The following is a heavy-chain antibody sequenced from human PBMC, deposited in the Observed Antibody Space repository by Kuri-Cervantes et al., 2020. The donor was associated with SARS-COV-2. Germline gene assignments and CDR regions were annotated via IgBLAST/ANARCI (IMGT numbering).Heavy chain of an antibody. D-gene: IGHD4-23*01. CDR1: GYTFTSYG. J-gene: IGHJ6*03. Sequence: ASVKVSCKASGYTFTSYGISWVRQAPGQGLEWMGWISAYNGNTNYAQKLQGRVTMTTDTSTSTAYMELRSLRSDDTAVYYCARVMKVVTPNYYHYYYMDVWGKGTTVTVSS. CDR2: ISAYNGNT. V-gene: IGHV1-18*01. CDR3: ARVMKVVTPNYYHYYYMDV.